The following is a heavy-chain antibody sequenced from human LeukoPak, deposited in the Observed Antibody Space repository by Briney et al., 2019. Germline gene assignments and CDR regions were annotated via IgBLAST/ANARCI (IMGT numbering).Heavy chain of an antibody. V-gene: IGHV3-23*01. J-gene: IGHJ4*02. Sequence: GPLRPSCAAPGFTFSSFAISWVRHAPGKGLDWVSAISGSGGSTSYADSVKGRFTISRDNSKNTLYLQMNSLRAEDTAVYYCAKPRIVPAASYYFDYWGQGTLVTVSS. CDR3: AKPRIVPAASYYFDY. D-gene: IGHD2-2*01. CDR1: GFTFSSFA. CDR2: ISGSGGST.